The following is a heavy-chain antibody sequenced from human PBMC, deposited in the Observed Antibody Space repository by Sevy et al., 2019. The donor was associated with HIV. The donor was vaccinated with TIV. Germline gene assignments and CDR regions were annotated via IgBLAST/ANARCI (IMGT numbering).Heavy chain of an antibody. J-gene: IGHJ4*02. CDR3: ARSVDTAMVDY. CDR2: IYYSGST. Sequence: SETLSLTCTVSGGSISSSSYYWGWIRQPPGKGLEWIGSIYYSGSTYYNPSLKRRVTISVDTSKNQFSLKLSSVTAADTAVYYCARSVDTAMVDYWGQGTLVTDSS. CDR1: GGSISSSSYY. V-gene: IGHV4-39*01. D-gene: IGHD5-18*01.